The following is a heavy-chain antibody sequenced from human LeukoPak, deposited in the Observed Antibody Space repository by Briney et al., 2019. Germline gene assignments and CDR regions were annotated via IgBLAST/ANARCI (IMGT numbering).Heavy chain of an antibody. CDR1: GYSFTSYW. D-gene: IGHD1/OR15-1a*01. V-gene: IGHV5-51*01. CDR3: IYPGANNHDAFDI. J-gene: IGHJ3*02. Sequence: GESLKISCKGSGYSFTSYWIGWVRQMPGKGLEWMGIIYPGDSDTRYSPSFQGQVTVSADKSISTAYLQWSSLKASDTAMYYCIYPGANNHDAFDIWGQGTMVTVSS. CDR2: IYPGDSDT.